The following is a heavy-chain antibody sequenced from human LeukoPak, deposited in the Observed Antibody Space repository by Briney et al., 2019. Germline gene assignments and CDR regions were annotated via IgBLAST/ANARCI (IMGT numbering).Heavy chain of an antibody. D-gene: IGHD3-3*02. V-gene: IGHV4-59*13. CDR2: MYYSGST. CDR3: ARSSTGSYFDY. Sequence: SETLSLTSTASGGSMSRNSWSWFRQPPGKGLEWIGYMYYSGSTKYNPSLKSRVTISVDTSKNQFSLKLSSVTAADTAVYYCARSSTGSYFDYWGQGTLVTVSS. CDR1: GGSMSRNS. J-gene: IGHJ4*02.